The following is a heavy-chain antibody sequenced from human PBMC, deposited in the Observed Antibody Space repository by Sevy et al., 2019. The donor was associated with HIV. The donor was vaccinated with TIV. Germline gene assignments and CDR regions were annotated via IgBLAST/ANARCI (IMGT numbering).Heavy chain of an antibody. V-gene: IGHV3-74*01. Sequence: GGSLRLSCTASGFTFSKSWMHWVRQVPGKGLQWVSRVKTDGSGTIYADSVKGRFIISRDNAKNTVYLQMNSLRAEDTAVYFCVRDSGSYSLFDYWGQGPLDTVSS. CDR3: VRDSGSYSLFDY. D-gene: IGHD3-10*01. J-gene: IGHJ4*02. CDR2: VKTDGSGT. CDR1: GFTFSKSW.